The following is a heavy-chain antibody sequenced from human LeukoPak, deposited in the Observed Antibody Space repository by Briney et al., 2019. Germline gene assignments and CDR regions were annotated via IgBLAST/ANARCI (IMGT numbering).Heavy chain of an antibody. Sequence: SETLSLTCTFSGDVMSNAFWSWLRQPAGRGLECIGRIYTSGATHFNPSLKSRITMSVDTSKSQFSLNLSSVTAADTAVYYCARHAGTHYYYYMAVWGKGTTVTVSS. CDR2: IYTSGAT. CDR1: GDVMSNAF. V-gene: IGHV4-4*07. CDR3: ARHAGTHYYYYMAV. D-gene: IGHD1-1*01. J-gene: IGHJ6*03.